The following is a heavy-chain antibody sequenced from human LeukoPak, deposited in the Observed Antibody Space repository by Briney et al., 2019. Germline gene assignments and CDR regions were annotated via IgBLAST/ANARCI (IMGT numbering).Heavy chain of an antibody. CDR2: ISSSGSTI. CDR1: GFTFSGYS. Sequence: GGSLRLSCAASGFTFSGYSMNWVRQAPGKGLEWVSYISSSGSTIYYADSVKGRFTISRDNAKNSLYLQMNSLRAEDTAVYYCARKNYYDSSVAFDIWRQGTMVTVSS. V-gene: IGHV3-48*04. D-gene: IGHD3-22*01. CDR3: ARKNYYDSSVAFDI. J-gene: IGHJ3*02.